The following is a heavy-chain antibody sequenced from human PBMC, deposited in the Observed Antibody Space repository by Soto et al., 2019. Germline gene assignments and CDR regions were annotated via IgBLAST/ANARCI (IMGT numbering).Heavy chain of an antibody. CDR3: ARDGQSCSGSTCSWYFQY. CDR2: VYYSGST. V-gene: IGHV4-59*01. J-gene: IGHJ4*02. CDR1: GGSISGYY. D-gene: IGHD2-15*01. Sequence: PSETLSLTCTVSGGSISGYYWSWIRQPPGKGLEWIGYVYYSGSTTYNPSLKSRVTISADTSKNQFSLRLSSVTAADTAVYYCARDGQSCSGSTCSWYFQYWGQGALVTVSS.